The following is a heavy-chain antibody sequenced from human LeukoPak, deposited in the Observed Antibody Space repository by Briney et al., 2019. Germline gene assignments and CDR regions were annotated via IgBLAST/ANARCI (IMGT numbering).Heavy chain of an antibody. CDR3: ARRGSISYGSGSYYVVLWFDP. V-gene: IGHV4-34*01. Sequence: KPSEALSLTCAVYGGSFSGYYWSWIRQPPGKGLEWIGEINHSGSTNYNPSLKSRVTISVDTSKNQFSLKLSSVTAADTAVYYCARRGSISYGSGSYYVVLWFDPWGQGTLVTVSS. CDR1: GGSFSGYY. D-gene: IGHD3-10*01. CDR2: INHSGST. J-gene: IGHJ5*02.